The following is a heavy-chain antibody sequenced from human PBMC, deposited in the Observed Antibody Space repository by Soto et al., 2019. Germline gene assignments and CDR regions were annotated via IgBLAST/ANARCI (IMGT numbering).Heavy chain of an antibody. V-gene: IGHV5-51*01. CDR2: IYPGDSDT. CDR3: AGIRVSPTKGLYGRVV. Sequence: GESLKISCKGSGYSFTSYWIGWVRQMPGKGLKWMGIIYPGDSDTRYSPSFQGQVTISADKSISTAYLQWSSLKASDTAMFYCAGIRVSPTKGLYGRVVWAQGTTVPVSS. CDR1: GYSFTSYW. J-gene: IGHJ6*02.